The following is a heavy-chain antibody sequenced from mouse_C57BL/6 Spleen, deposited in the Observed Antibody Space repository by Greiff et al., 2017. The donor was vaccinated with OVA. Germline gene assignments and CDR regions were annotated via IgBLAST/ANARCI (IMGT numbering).Heavy chain of an antibody. CDR3: ARRETGTDYYAMDY. Sequence: VQLQQSGAELARPGASVKLSCKASGYTFTSYGISWVKQRTGQGLEWIGAIYPRSGNTYYNEKFKGKATLTADKSASTAYMERRSLTSEDSAVYFCARRETGTDYYAMDYWGQGTSVTVSS. CDR2: IYPRSGNT. D-gene: IGHD4-1*01. V-gene: IGHV1-81*01. J-gene: IGHJ4*01. CDR1: GYTFTSYG.